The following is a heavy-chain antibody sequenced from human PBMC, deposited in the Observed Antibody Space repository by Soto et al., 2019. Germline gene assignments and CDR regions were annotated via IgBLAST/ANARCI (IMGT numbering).Heavy chain of an antibody. CDR3: ARGRREIEGYDSSGYYYLFQH. D-gene: IGHD3-22*01. V-gene: IGHV3-7*05. J-gene: IGHJ1*01. Sequence: GGSLRLSCAASGFTFSSYWMSWVRQAPGKGLEWVANIKQDGSEKYYVDSVKGRFTISRDNAKNSLYLQMNSLRAEDTAVYYCARGRREIEGYDSSGYYYLFQHWGQGTLVTVSS. CDR1: GFTFSSYW. CDR2: IKQDGSEK.